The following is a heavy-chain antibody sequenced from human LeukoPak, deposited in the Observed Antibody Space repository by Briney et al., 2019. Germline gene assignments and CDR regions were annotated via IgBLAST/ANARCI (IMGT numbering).Heavy chain of an antibody. CDR3: ARDQAAYYYFDY. J-gene: IGHJ4*02. CDR1: SGSINSNPYY. CDR2: IFYTGKT. Sequence: PSETLSLTCTVSSGSINSNPYYWGWIRQPPGKGLEWIGRIFYTGKTYYNPSLKSRVTISVDTSKSQFSLKLSSVTAADTAVYYCARDQAAYYYFDYWGQGILVTVSS. D-gene: IGHD1-26*01. V-gene: IGHV4-39*07.